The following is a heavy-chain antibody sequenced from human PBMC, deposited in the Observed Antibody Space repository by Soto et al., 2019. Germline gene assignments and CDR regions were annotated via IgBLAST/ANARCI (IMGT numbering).Heavy chain of an antibody. J-gene: IGHJ5*02. CDR2: IYYSGST. CDR3: ARERPDGARLNP. Sequence: SETLSLTCTFSGGSISSGDYYWSWIRQPPGKGLEWIGYIYYSGSTYYNPSLKSRVAISVDTSKNQFSLKLSSVTAADTAVYYCARERPDGARLNPWGQGTLVTVSS. V-gene: IGHV4-30-4*01. CDR1: GGSISSGDYY. D-gene: IGHD6-6*01.